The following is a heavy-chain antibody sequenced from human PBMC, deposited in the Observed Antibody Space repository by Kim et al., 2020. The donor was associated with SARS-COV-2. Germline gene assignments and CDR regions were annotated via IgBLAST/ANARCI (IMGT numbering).Heavy chain of an antibody. Sequence: GGSLRLSCAASGFTFISYGMNWVRQAPGKGLEWVSSISISSITIYYADSVKGRFTISRDNAKNSLFLQMNSLRAEDTAVYYCARRGSGSTWSIDFWGQGTLVTVSS. CDR2: ISISSITI. CDR1: GFTFISYG. D-gene: IGHD6-13*01. V-gene: IGHV3-21*01. CDR3: ARRGSGSTWSIDF. J-gene: IGHJ4*02.